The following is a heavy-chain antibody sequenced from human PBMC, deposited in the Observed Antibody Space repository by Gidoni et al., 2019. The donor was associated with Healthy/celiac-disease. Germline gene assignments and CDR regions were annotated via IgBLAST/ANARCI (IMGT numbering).Heavy chain of an antibody. CDR3: ARDPRGGVVAATVYYYYGMDV. D-gene: IGHD2-15*01. Sequence: QVQLVQSGAEVKKPGASAKVSCKASGYAFTSYYMHWGRQAPGQGLEWMGISNPSGGSTSYAPKFQGRVTLTRQTSTSTVYMELRSLSSEDTAVYYCARDPRGGVVAATVYYYYGMDVWGQGTTVTVSS. CDR2: SNPSGGST. J-gene: IGHJ6*02. V-gene: IGHV1-46*01. CDR1: GYAFTSYY.